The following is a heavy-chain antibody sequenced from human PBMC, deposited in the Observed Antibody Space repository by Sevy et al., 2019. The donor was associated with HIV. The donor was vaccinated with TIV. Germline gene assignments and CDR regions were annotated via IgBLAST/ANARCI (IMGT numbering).Heavy chain of an antibody. D-gene: IGHD5-18*01. CDR3: AGGFPVTAMVRYYHYGMDV. J-gene: IGHJ6*02. CDR1: GYTFTSYD. CDR2: MNPNSGNT. V-gene: IGHV1-8*01. Sequence: ASVKVSCKASGYTFTSYDINWVRQATGQGLEWMGWMNPNSGNTGYEQKFQGRVTMTRNTSISTAYMELSSLGSEDTAVYYCAGGFPVTAMVRYYHYGMDVWVQGTTVTVSS.